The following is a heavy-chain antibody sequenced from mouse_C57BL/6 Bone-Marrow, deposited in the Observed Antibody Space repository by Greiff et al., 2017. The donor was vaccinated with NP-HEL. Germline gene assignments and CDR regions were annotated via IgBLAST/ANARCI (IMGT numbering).Heavy chain of an antibody. Sequence: VQLKQSGAELVKPGASVKLSCTASGFNIKDYYMHWVKQRTEQGLEWIRRIDPEDGETKYAPKFQGKATITADTSSNTAYLQLSSLTSEDTAVYYCAREGGLLRYYWYFDVWGTGTTVTVSS. D-gene: IGHD1-1*01. CDR1: GFNIKDYY. CDR3: AREGGLLRYYWYFDV. V-gene: IGHV14-2*01. J-gene: IGHJ1*03. CDR2: IDPEDGET.